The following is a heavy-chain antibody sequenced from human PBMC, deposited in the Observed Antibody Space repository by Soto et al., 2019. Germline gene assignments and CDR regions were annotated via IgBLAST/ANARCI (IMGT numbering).Heavy chain of an antibody. Sequence: GGSLRLSCAASGFTFSDYYMSWIRQAPGKGLEWVSYISSSGSTIYYADSVKGRFTISRDNAKNSLYPQMNSLRAEDTAVYYCARSYQLLYYFDYWGQGTLVTVSS. CDR2: ISSSGSTI. V-gene: IGHV3-11*01. CDR3: ARSYQLLYYFDY. J-gene: IGHJ4*02. D-gene: IGHD2-2*01. CDR1: GFTFSDYY.